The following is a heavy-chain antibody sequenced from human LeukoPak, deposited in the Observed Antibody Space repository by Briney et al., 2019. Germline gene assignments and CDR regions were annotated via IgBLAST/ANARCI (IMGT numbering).Heavy chain of an antibody. CDR1: GYTFTGYC. D-gene: IGHD2-15*01. J-gene: IGHJ6*03. CDR2: INPNSGGT. CDR3: ARDRGVDYCSGGSCSHYYYYMDV. Sequence: GASVKVSCKASGYTFTGYCMHWLRQAPGQGLEWMGWINPNSGGTNYAQKFQGRVTMTRDTSISTAYMELSRLRSDDTAVYYCARDRGVDYCSGGSCSHYYYYMDVWGKGTTVTISS. V-gene: IGHV1-2*02.